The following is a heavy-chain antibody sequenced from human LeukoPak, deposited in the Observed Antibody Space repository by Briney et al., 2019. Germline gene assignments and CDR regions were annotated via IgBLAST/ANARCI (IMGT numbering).Heavy chain of an antibody. CDR3: TTGLWFGELFGLGY. D-gene: IGHD3-10*01. J-gene: IGHJ4*02. CDR2: IKSKTDGGTT. V-gene: IGHV3-15*01. Sequence: GGSLRLSCAASGFTFSNAWMSWVRQAPGKGLEWVGRIKSKTDGGTTDYAAPVKGRFTISRDDSKNTLYLQMNSLKTEDTAVCYCTTGLWFGELFGLGYWGQGTLVTVCS. CDR1: GFTFSNAW.